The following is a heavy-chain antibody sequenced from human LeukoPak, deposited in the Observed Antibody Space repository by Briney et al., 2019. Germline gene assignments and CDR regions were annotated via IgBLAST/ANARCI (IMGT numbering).Heavy chain of an antibody. J-gene: IGHJ6*02. CDR2: IYYSGST. CDR1: GGSISSYY. CDR3: ALHGDYYYYRMDV. Sequence: PSETLSLTCSVSGGSISSYYWSWIRQPPRKGLEWIGYIYYSGSTNYNPSLKSRVTISVDTSKNQFSLKLSSVTAADTAVYYCALHGDYYYYRMDVWGQGTTVTVSS. D-gene: IGHD3-10*01. V-gene: IGHV4-59*08.